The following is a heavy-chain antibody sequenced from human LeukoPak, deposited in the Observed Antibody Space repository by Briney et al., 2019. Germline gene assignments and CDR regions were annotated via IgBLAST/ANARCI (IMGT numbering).Heavy chain of an antibody. D-gene: IGHD6-19*01. CDR3: AREERIAVAGTAWYYFDY. CDR1: GGTFSSYA. J-gene: IGHJ4*02. Sequence: SVKVSCKASGGTFSSYAISWVRQAPGQGLEWMGGIIPIFGTANYAQKFQGRVTITTDESTSTAYMELSSLRSGDTAVYYCAREERIAVAGTAWYYFDYWGQGTLVTVSS. CDR2: IIPIFGTA. V-gene: IGHV1-69*05.